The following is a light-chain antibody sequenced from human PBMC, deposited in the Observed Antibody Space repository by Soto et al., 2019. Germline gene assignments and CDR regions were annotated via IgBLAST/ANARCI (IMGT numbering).Light chain of an antibody. CDR2: KAS. CDR1: QSIRSW. Sequence: DIQMTQSPSTLSASVGDRVTITCRASQSIRSWLAWYQQKPGKAPTLLIYKASSLESGVPSRFSGSRSGTEFTLTISSLQPDDFATYYCQQYDSYSRTFGQGNKLEIK. J-gene: IGKJ2*01. V-gene: IGKV1-5*03. CDR3: QQYDSYSRT.